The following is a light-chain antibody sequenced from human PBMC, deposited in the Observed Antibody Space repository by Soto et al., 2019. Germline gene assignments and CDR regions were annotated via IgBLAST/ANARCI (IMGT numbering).Light chain of an antibody. Sequence: DIVLTQSPGTLSLSPGERATLSCRASQSVSNTYVAWYQHIPGQAPRLLIYGASTRATGIPARFRGSGSGTEFTLTISSLQSEDFAVYYCQHYNNWPPITFGQGTRLEI. CDR2: GAS. J-gene: IGKJ5*01. CDR1: QSVSNT. CDR3: QHYNNWPPIT. V-gene: IGKV3-15*01.